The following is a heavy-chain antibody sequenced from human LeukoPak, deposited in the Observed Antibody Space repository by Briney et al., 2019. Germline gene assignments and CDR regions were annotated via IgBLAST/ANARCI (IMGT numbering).Heavy chain of an antibody. D-gene: IGHD3-10*01. CDR3: AKEGYHGSGSFPAH. V-gene: IGHV3-30*18. Sequence: GGSLRLSCVASGFTFSNYGMHWVRQAPGKGLEWVAVVSFDGSNEDYADSVKGRFTISRDSSKNTLYLLMNSLRTEDTAVYYCAKEGYHGSGSFPAHWGQGTLVNVSS. J-gene: IGHJ4*02. CDR2: VSFDGSNE. CDR1: GFTFSNYG.